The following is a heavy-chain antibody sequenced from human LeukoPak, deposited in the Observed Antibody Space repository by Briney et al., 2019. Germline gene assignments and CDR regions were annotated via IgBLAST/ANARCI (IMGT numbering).Heavy chain of an antibody. Sequence: SETLSLTCTVSGGSISSYYWSWIRQPPGKGLEWIGYIYYSGSTNYNPSLKSRVTISVDTSKNQVSLKLSSVTAADTAVYYCARGDYYGSGATGGYYFDYWGQGTLVTVSS. CDR3: ARGDYYGSGATGGYYFDY. V-gene: IGHV4-59*01. D-gene: IGHD3-10*01. J-gene: IGHJ4*02. CDR1: GGSISSYY. CDR2: IYYSGST.